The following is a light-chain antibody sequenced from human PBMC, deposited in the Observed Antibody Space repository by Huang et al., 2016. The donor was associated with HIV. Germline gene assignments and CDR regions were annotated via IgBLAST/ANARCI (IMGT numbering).Light chain of an antibody. CDR2: DTS. Sequence: EIVLTQSPATLYLSPGERATLSCRASQSVSSDLAWYQQKPGQAPRLLIYDTSSRATGLPARFSGSGSGTDFTLTISSLEPEDFAVYYCQQRSNWPPWTFGQGTKAEIK. V-gene: IGKV3-11*01. CDR3: QQRSNWPPWT. J-gene: IGKJ1*01. CDR1: QSVSSD.